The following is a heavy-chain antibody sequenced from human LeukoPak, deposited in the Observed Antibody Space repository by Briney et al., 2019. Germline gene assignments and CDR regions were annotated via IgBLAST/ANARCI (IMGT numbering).Heavy chain of an antibody. CDR2: IYYSGST. V-gene: IGHV4-39*07. J-gene: IGHJ4*02. Sequence: KPSETLSLTCTVSGGSISSSSYYWGWIRQPPGKGLEWIGSIYYSGSTNYNPSLKSRVTISVDTSKNQFSLKLSSVTAADTAVYYCARGGRGAPTDYWGQGTLVTVSS. CDR3: ARGGRGAPTDY. CDR1: GGSISSSSYY. D-gene: IGHD1-26*01.